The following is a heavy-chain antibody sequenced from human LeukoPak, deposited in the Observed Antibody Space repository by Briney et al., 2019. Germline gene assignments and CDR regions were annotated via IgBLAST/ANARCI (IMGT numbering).Heavy chain of an antibody. D-gene: IGHD3-10*01. J-gene: IGHJ4*02. CDR1: GYTFTSYD. CDR2: MNPNSGNT. V-gene: IGHV1-8*01. Sequence: ASVKVSCKASGYTFTSYDINWVRQATGQGLEWMGWMNPNSGNTGYAQKFQGRVTMTRNTSISTAYMELSSLRSEDTAVYYCARGPSGAGSSNIYFHYWGQETLVTVSS. CDR3: ARGPSGAGSSNIYFHY.